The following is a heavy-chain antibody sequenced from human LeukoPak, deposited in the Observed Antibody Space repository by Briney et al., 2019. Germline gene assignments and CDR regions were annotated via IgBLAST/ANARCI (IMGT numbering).Heavy chain of an antibody. CDR3: ARGRILGFCSGGSCRPDAFDI. V-gene: IGHV3-53*01. Sequence: GGSLRLSCAASGFTVSSNYMSWVRQAPGKGLEWVSVIYSGGSTYYADSVKGRFTISRDNSKNTLYLQMNSLRAEDTAVYYCARGRILGFCSGGSCRPDAFDIWAQGKMVTVSS. CDR1: GFTVSSNY. J-gene: IGHJ3*02. D-gene: IGHD2-15*01. CDR2: IYSGGST.